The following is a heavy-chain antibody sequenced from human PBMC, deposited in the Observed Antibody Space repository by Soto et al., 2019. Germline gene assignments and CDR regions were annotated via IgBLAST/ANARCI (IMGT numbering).Heavy chain of an antibody. CDR2: ISAYNGNT. Sequence: QVQLVQSGAEVKKPGASVKVSCKASGYTFTSYGISWVRQAPGQGLEWMGWISAYNGNTNYAQTLQGRVTMTTDTTTSTAYMELRSLRSDDTAVYYCARASTMVRGAAEVMDVWGQGTTVTVSS. J-gene: IGHJ6*02. V-gene: IGHV1-18*01. D-gene: IGHD3-10*01. CDR1: GYTFTSYG. CDR3: ARASTMVRGAAEVMDV.